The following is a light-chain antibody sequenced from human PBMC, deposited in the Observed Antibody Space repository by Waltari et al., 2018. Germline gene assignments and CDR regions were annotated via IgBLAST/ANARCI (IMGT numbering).Light chain of an antibody. CDR3: SSYTSNNIWV. V-gene: IGLV2-14*01. CDR2: AVS. J-gene: IGLJ3*02. CDR1: SSDVGGYNY. Sequence: QSALTQPASVSGSPGQSITISCTGTSSDVGGYNYVSWYQQHPGKAPKFMIYAVSQRPSGVSNRFSGSKSGNTAFLTISGLQAEDDADYFCSSYTSNNIWVFGGGTKLTVL.